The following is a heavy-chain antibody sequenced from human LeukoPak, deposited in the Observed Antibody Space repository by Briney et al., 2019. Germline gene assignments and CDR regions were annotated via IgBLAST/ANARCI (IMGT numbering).Heavy chain of an antibody. CDR3: ATGGAKAYYYDGSGYPRGPYFDY. V-gene: IGHV1-24*01. J-gene: IGHJ4*02. Sequence: ASVKVSCKVSGYTLTDLSMHWVRQAPGKGLEWMGSSDSEDGETVYAQKVQGRVAMTEDTSTDTAFMELSSLKSEDMAVYYCATGGAKAYYYDGSGYPRGPYFDYWGQGTLVTVSS. D-gene: IGHD3-22*01. CDR2: SDSEDGET. CDR1: GYTLTDLS.